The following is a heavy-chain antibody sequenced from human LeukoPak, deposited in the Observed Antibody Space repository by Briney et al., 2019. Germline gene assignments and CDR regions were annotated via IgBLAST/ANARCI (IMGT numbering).Heavy chain of an antibody. Sequence: GRSLRLSCAASRFTFSSYAMHWVRQAPGKGLEWVAVISYDGSNKYYADSVKGRFTISRDNSKNTLYLQMNSLRAEDTAVYYCARDAVKPFDYRGQGTLVTVSS. D-gene: IGHD4-17*01. V-gene: IGHV3-30*01. CDR2: ISYDGSNK. J-gene: IGHJ4*02. CDR3: ARDAVKPFDY. CDR1: RFTFSSYA.